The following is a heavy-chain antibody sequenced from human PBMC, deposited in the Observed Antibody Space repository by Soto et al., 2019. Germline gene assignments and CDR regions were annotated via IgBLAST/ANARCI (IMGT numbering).Heavy chain of an antibody. Sequence: GESLKISCKGSGYSFTSYWIGWVRQVPGKGLEWMGIIYPGDSDTRYSPSFQGQVTISADKSISTAYLQWSSLKASDTAMYYCARGDYGGNSIPRSWFDPWGQGTLVTVSS. CDR3: ARGDYGGNSIPRSWFDP. D-gene: IGHD4-17*01. CDR2: IYPGDSDT. V-gene: IGHV5-51*01. J-gene: IGHJ5*02. CDR1: GYSFTSYW.